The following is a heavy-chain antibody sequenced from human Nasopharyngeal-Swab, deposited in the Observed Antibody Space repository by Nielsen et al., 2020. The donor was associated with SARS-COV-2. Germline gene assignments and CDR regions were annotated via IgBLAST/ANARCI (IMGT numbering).Heavy chain of an antibody. J-gene: IGHJ4*02. CDR1: GFSLSTSGVG. CDR2: IYWNDDK. CDR3: AHSKKNYDESPMHYFDY. V-gene: IGHV2-5*01. D-gene: IGHD3-3*01. Sequence: SGPTLVKPTQTLTLTCTFSGFSLSTSGVGVGWIRQPPGKALEWLALIYWNDDKRYSPSLKSRLTITKDTSKNQVVLTMTNMDPVDTATYYCAHSKKNYDESPMHYFDYRGQGTLVTVSS.